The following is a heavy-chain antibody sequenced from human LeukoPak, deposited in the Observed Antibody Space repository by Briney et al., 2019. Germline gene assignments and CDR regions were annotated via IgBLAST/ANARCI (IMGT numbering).Heavy chain of an antibody. CDR2: ISSSSTYI. Sequence: GGSLRLSCAASGFTFSSYSMNWVRQAPGKGLEWVSSISSSSTYIYYADSVKGRFTISRDNAKNSLYLQMNSLRAEDTAVYSCARAFYSVYDYGNINNWFDPWGQGTLVTVSS. J-gene: IGHJ5*02. CDR1: GFTFSSYS. V-gene: IGHV3-21*01. D-gene: IGHD4-11*01. CDR3: ARAFYSVYDYGNINNWFDP.